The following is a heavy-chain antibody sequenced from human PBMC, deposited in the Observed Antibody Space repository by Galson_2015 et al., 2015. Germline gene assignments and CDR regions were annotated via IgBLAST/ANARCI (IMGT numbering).Heavy chain of an antibody. V-gene: IGHV5-51*01. CDR2: IYPGDSDT. CDR1: GYSFTSYW. CDR3: AAPTDYYDSSGYAFDI. J-gene: IGHJ3*02. Sequence: QSGAEVKKPGESLKISCKGSGYSFTSYWIGWVRQMPGKGLEWMGIIYPGDSDTRYSPSFQGQVTISADKSISTAYLQWSSLKASDTAMYYCAAPTDYYDSSGYAFDIWGQGTMVTVSS. D-gene: IGHD3-22*01.